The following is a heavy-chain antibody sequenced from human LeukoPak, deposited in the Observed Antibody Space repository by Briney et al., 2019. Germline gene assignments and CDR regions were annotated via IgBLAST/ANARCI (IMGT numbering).Heavy chain of an antibody. CDR3: ARDEIYYNILTGYRHFDY. J-gene: IGHJ4*02. V-gene: IGHV3-7*01. D-gene: IGHD3-9*01. CDR1: GFTFSSYW. Sequence: GGSLRLSCAASGFTFSSYWMSWVRQAPGKGLEWVANIKQDGSEKYYVDSVKGRFTISRDNAKNSMYLQMNSLRAEDTAVYYCARDEIYYNILTGYRHFDYWGQGTLVTVFS. CDR2: IKQDGSEK.